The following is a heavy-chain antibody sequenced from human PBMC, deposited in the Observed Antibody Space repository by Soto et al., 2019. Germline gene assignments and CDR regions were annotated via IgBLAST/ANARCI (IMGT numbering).Heavy chain of an antibody. V-gene: IGHV3-23*01. CDR2: IGGTGSST. Sequence: GGSLRLSCAASGITFSSYAMSWVRQAPGMGLEWISGIGGTGSSTYYADSVKGRFTISRDNSKNTLYLQMNSLRADDTAVYYCAKGLRSGYDSILWAFDIWGQGTKVTVSS. D-gene: IGHD5-12*01. CDR3: AKGLRSGYDSILWAFDI. J-gene: IGHJ3*02. CDR1: GITFSSYA.